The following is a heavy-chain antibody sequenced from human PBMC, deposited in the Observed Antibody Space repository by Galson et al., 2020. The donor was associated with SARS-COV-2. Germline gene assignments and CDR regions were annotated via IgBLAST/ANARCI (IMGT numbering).Heavy chain of an antibody. V-gene: IGHV1-18*04. CDR1: GYTFTSFG. D-gene: IGHD4-17*01. CDR3: ARCLEGTVTRHNWFDP. CDR2: IGPYNGNT. Sequence: ASVKVSCKAAGYTFTSFGLTWVRQAPGQGLAWVGWIGPYNGNTTYAQKFQGRVAMTTETFANTAYMELRSLRSDDTAVYYCARCLEGTVTRHNWFDPWGQGTLVTVSS. J-gene: IGHJ5*02.